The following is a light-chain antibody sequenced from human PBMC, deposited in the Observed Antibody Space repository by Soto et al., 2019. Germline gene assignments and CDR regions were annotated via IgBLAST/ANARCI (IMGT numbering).Light chain of an antibody. CDR1: QSVSSS. CDR3: QQYGGTPPIT. CDR2: GAS. J-gene: IGKJ5*01. V-gene: IGKV3-20*01. Sequence: FVVTQSPDTLSLSPGETATLSCRASQSVSSSVAWYQQKPGQAPRLLIYGASSRATGIPDRFSGSGSGTDFTLTISRLEPEDFAVYYCQQYGGTPPITFGQGTRLEI.